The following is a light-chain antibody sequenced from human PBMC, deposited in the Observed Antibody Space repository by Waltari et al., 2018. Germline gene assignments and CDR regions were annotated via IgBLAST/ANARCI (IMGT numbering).Light chain of an antibody. J-gene: IGLJ2*01. CDR2: DVD. Sequence: QSALTQPRSVSGSPGQSVTLSCTGTNSDVGAYNYLSWYQQRPGKAPKLVIYDVDKRPSEVPDRFSGSKAGNTASLTISGLQADDEADYYCCSYAGRYTSVFGGGTKVTVL. V-gene: IGLV2-11*01. CDR3: CSYAGRYTSV. CDR1: NSDVGAYNY.